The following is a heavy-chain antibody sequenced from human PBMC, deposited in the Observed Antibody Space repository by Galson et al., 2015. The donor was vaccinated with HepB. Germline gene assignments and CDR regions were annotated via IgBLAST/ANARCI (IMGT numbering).Heavy chain of an antibody. CDR3: ARDRGGSGSYLSYYNGMDV. J-gene: IGHJ6*02. CDR2: ISSSSDAI. CDR1: GFTFSSYS. D-gene: IGHD3-10*01. Sequence: SLRLSCAAYGFTFSSYSISWVRQAPGKGLEWVSYISSSSDAIYYIDSVKGRFTISRDNAKNSLYLQMNSLSADDTAVYYCARDRGGSGSYLSYYNGMDVWGQGTTVTVPS. V-gene: IGHV3-48*04.